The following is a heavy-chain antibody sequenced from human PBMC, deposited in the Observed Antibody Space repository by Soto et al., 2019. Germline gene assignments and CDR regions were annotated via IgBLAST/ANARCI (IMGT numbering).Heavy chain of an antibody. J-gene: IGHJ6*02. CDR1: GGTFRNYG. V-gene: IGHV1-69*13. Sequence: SVKVSCKASGGTFRNYGIGWVLQAPGQGLEWMGGIIPVFGTTNYAQKFRGRVTITADESTSTAYIEVSSLRSEDTAMFYCGRYCSGGSCHTLDYYGMDVWGQGTTVTVSS. D-gene: IGHD2-15*01. CDR3: GRYCSGGSCHTLDYYGMDV. CDR2: IIPVFGTT.